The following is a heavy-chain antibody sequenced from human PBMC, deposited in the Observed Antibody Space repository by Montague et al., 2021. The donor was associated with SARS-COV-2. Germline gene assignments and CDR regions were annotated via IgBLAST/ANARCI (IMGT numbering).Heavy chain of an antibody. CDR1: GGSISSGSYY. Sequence: TLSLTCTASGGSISSGSYYWSWIRQPAGKGLEWIGRIYTSGSTNYNPSLKSRVTISVDTSKNQFSLKLSSVTAADTAVYYCARGVLRYFDWTSPFDYWGQGTLVTVSP. CDR2: IYTSGST. CDR3: ARGVLRYFDWTSPFDY. D-gene: IGHD3-9*01. V-gene: IGHV4-61*02. J-gene: IGHJ4*02.